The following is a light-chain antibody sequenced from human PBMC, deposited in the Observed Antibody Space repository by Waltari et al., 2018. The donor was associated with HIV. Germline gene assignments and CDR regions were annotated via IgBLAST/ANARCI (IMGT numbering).Light chain of an antibody. V-gene: IGKV3D-7*01. CDR1: QSVSSSY. CDR3: QQDHNLPYT. CDR2: GAS. Sequence: EIVMTQYPATLSLSPGERATLSCRASQSVSSSYLSWYQQKPGQAPRLLIYGASTRATGFPARFNGSGSGTDFTLTISNLQPEDFAVYYCQQDHNLPYTFGQGTKLEIK. J-gene: IGKJ2*01.